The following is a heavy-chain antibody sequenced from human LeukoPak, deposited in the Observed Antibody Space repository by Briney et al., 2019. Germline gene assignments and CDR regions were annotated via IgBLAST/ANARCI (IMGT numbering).Heavy chain of an antibody. CDR2: ISSSSSYI. CDR1: GFTFSSYS. V-gene: IGHV3-21*01. D-gene: IGHD3-10*01. Sequence: GGSLRLSCAASGFTFSSYSMNWVRQAPGKGLEWVSSISSSSSYIYYADSVKGRFTISRDNAKNSLYLQMNSLRAEDTAVYYCARDRRRSYGSDFHYCGQGALGTVSS. CDR3: ARDRRRSYGSDFHY. J-gene: IGHJ4*02.